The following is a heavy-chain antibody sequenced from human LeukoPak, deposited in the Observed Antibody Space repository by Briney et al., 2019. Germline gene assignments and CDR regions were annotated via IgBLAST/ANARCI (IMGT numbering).Heavy chain of an antibody. Sequence: ASVKVSCKASGGTFSSYAISWVRQAPGQGLEWMGGINPNSGGTNYAQKFQGRVTMTRDTSISTAYMELSSLRSDDTAVYYCARGEYLDLWGRGTLVTVSS. CDR3: ARGEYLDL. CDR1: GGTFSSYA. V-gene: IGHV1-2*02. CDR2: INPNSGGT. J-gene: IGHJ2*01.